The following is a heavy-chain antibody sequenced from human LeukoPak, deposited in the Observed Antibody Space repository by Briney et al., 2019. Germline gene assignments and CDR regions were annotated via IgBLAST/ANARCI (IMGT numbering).Heavy chain of an antibody. V-gene: IGHV3-23*01. CDR1: GFTFSNYE. Sequence: GGSLRLSCAASGFTFSNYEMNWVRQAPGKGLEWVSGISGGGGSTYYADSVKGRFTISRDNSKNTLYLQMNSLRVEDTAVYFCAKLSRLRGAGYFDDWGQGTLITVSS. CDR3: AKLSRLRGAGYFDD. CDR2: ISGGGGST. J-gene: IGHJ4*02. D-gene: IGHD3-16*01.